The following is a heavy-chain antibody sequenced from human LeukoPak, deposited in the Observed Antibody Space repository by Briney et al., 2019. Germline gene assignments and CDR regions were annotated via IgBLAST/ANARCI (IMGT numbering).Heavy chain of an antibody. Sequence: SETLSLTCAVSGGSISSSSYYWGWIRQPPGKGLEWIGSIYYSGSTYYNPSLKSRVTISVDTSKNQFSPKLSSVTAADTAVYYCARDKAPAASSWFDPWGQGTLVTVSS. CDR1: GGSISSSSYY. CDR2: IYYSGST. CDR3: ARDKAPAASSWFDP. D-gene: IGHD2-2*01. J-gene: IGHJ5*02. V-gene: IGHV4-39*07.